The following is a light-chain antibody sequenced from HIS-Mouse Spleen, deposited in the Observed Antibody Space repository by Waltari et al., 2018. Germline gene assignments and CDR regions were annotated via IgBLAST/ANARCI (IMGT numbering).Light chain of an antibody. V-gene: IGLV6-57*04. Sequence: NFMLTQPHSVSESPGKTVTISCTRSSGSIASNYVQWYQQRPGSAPTTVVYDDNQRPPRVPDRFSGSIDSSSNSASLTISGLKTEDEADYSCQSYDSSNQVFGGGTKLTVL. CDR1: SGSIASNY. CDR2: DDN. J-gene: IGLJ3*02. CDR3: QSYDSSNQV.